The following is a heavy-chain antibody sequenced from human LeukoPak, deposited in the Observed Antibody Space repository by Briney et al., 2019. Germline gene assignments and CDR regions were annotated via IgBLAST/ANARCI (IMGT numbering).Heavy chain of an antibody. J-gene: IGHJ4*02. D-gene: IGHD3-3*01. V-gene: IGHV5-51*01. CDR2: IYPRDSDT. CDR3: ARLNDFWSGYLKYYFDY. Sequence: GESLKISCKGSGYSFASYWIGWVRQMPGKSLELMGIIYPRDSDTRYSPSFQGQVTISADKSITTTYLQWSGLKASDTAMYYCARLNDFWSGYLKYYFDYWGQGTLVTVSS. CDR1: GYSFASYW.